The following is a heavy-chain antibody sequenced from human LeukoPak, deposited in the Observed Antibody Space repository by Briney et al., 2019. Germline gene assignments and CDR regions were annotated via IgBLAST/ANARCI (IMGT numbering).Heavy chain of an antibody. CDR1: GFTFSSYW. CDR3: ARGRPHGNDY. J-gene: IGHJ4*02. D-gene: IGHD2-15*01. CDR2: IARDGSST. V-gene: IGHV3-74*01. Sequence: PGGSLRLSCEASGFTFSSYWMNWVRQAPGKGLVWVSRIARDGSSTTYADSVKGRFSISRDNAKNTLYLQMNSLRVEDTAVYYCARGRPHGNDYWGQGTLVTVSS.